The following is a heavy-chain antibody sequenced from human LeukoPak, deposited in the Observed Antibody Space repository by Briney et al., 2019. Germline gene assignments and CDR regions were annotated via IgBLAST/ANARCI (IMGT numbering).Heavy chain of an antibody. D-gene: IGHD6-6*01. CDR1: GDSINNYF. CDR2: IYTSGTT. Sequence: SETLSLTCTVSGDSINNYFWSWIRQPAGKGLDWIGRIYTSGTTNYNPSLKSRVTMSVDTSKNQFSLKPSSVTAADTAMYYCARESYASSYVFDFWGQGTLVTVSS. CDR3: ARESYASSYVFDF. J-gene: IGHJ4*02. V-gene: IGHV4-4*07.